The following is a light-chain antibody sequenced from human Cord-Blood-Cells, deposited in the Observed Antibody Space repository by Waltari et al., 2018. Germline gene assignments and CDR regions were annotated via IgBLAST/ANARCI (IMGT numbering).Light chain of an antibody. V-gene: IGLV2-23*01. CDR1: SRDVASYNL. J-gene: IGLJ2*01. CDR2: EGS. CDR3: CSYAGSSTLV. Sequence: QSALTQPASVSGSPGQSITISCTGTSRDVASYNLVLWYQPHPGKAPNLMIYEGSKRPSGVSNRFSGSKSGNTASLTISGLQAEDEADYYCCSYAGSSTLVFGGGTKLTVL.